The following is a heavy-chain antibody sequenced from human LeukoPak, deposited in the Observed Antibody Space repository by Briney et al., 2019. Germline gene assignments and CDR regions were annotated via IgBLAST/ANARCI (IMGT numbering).Heavy chain of an antibody. CDR3: AKDMNYYDSSGYVPFDY. CDR2: ISSSGSTI. J-gene: IGHJ4*02. V-gene: IGHV3-48*03. CDR1: GFTFSSYE. Sequence: GGSLRLSCAASGFTFSSYEMNWVRQAPGKGLEWVSYISSSGSTIYYADSVKGRFTISRDNSKNTLYLQMNSLRAEDTAVYYCAKDMNYYDSSGYVPFDYWGQGTLVTVSS. D-gene: IGHD3-22*01.